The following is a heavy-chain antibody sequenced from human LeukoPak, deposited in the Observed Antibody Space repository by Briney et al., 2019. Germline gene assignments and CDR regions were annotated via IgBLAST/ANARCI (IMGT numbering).Heavy chain of an antibody. CDR3: ARVRSQNRRVAGPWPDYFDY. V-gene: IGHV4-4*02. CDR1: GGSISSSNW. CDR2: IYHSGST. Sequence: SETLSLTCAVSGGSISSSNWWSWVRQPPGKGLEWIGEIYHSGSTNYNPSLKSRVTISVDKSKNQFSLKLSSVTAVDTAVYYCARVRSQNRRVAGPWPDYFDYWGQGTLVTVSS. D-gene: IGHD6-19*01. J-gene: IGHJ4*02.